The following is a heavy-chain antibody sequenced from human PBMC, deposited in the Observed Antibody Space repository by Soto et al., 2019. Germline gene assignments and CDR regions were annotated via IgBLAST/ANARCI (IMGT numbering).Heavy chain of an antibody. D-gene: IGHD6-19*01. CDR2: INHSGST. V-gene: IGHV4-34*01. J-gene: IGHJ6*02. Sequence: QVQLQQWGAGLLKPSETLSLTCAVYGGSFSGYYWSWIRQPPGKGLEWIGEINHSGSTNYNPSLKSRVTISVDTSKNQFSLKLSSVTAADTAVYYCAGRYSSGWYFSGGMDVWGQGTTVTVSS. CDR3: AGRYSSGWYFSGGMDV. CDR1: GGSFSGYY.